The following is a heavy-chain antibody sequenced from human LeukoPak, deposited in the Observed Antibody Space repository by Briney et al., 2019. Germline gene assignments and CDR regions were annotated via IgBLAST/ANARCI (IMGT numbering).Heavy chain of an antibody. CDR3: ARGRGDGCNRFDY. CDR1: GYHFPIDW. V-gene: IGHV5-51*01. D-gene: IGHD5-24*01. Sequence: GESLKISCQGSGYHFPIDWIGWVRQLPGQGLEWMGIIYPDDSNTIYGLSFQGQVTISADKSIHTASLEWSSLQASDAALYYCARGRGDGCNRFDYWGQGTLVTASS. CDR2: IYPDDSNT. J-gene: IGHJ4*02.